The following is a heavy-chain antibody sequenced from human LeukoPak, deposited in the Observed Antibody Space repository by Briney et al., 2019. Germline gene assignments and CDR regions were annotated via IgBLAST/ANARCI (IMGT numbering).Heavy chain of an antibody. CDR1: GFTVSGNY. CDR3: AGVGGFLDFDY. D-gene: IGHD3-3*01. V-gene: IGHV3-66*02. Sequence: GGSLRPSCAASGFTVSGNYMSWLRQAPGKGLEWVSVIYSGGATYYADSVKGRFTISRDNSKNTLYLQLNSLRAEDTAVYYCAGVGGFLDFDYWGQGTLVTVSS. CDR2: IYSGGAT. J-gene: IGHJ4*02.